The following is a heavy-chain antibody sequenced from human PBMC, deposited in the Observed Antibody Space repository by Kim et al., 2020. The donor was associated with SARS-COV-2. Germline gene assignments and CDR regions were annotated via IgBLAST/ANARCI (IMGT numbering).Heavy chain of an antibody. D-gene: IGHD1-1*01. V-gene: IGHV3-21*01. CDR3: ASSGPVGGTEYFPH. J-gene: IGHJ1*01. CDR2: LSKFSAYI. Sequence: GGSLRLSCTTCGFSCSTSSMNWVRQAPGQGLEWVSSLSKFSAYIYYAASVTGRITVPRDNAKGTVYLQLNSLTDEDTAVYYCASSGPVGGTEYFPHWGQGTLVTVSS. CDR1: GFSCSTSS.